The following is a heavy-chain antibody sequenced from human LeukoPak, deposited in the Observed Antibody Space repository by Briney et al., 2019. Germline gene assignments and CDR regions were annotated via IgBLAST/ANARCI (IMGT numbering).Heavy chain of an antibody. V-gene: IGHV4-59*08. Sequence: PSETLSLTCTVSGGSISSYYWSWIRQPPGKGLEWIGYIYYSGSTNYNPSLKSRVTISVDTSKNQFSLKLSSVTAADTAVYYCARHPPTGWLGEYLNWFDPWGQGTLVTVSS. CDR3: ARHPPTGWLGEYLNWFDP. D-gene: IGHD3-10*01. CDR1: GGSISSYY. CDR2: IYYSGST. J-gene: IGHJ5*02.